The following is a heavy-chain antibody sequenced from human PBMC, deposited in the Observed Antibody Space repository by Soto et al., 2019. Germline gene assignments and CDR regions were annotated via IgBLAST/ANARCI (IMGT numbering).Heavy chain of an antibody. CDR1: GYTFTSYD. V-gene: IGHV1-8*01. CDR2: MNPNSGNT. J-gene: IGHJ6*02. D-gene: IGHD3-9*01. CDR3: GRRGYDIWTGYYNRFYYDGRDV. Sequence: QVQLVQSGAEVKKPGASVKVSCKASGYTFTSYDINWVRQATGQGLEWMGWMNPNSGNTGYAQKLQGRVTMTRNTSVGTAYMELSSLRSEDTAVYYCGRRGYDIWTGYYNRFYYDGRDVWGQGTTVTVSS.